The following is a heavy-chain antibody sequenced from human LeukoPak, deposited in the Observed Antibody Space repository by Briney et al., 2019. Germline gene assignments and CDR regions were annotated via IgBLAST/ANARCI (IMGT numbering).Heavy chain of an antibody. CDR1: GGSISSYY. J-gene: IGHJ5*02. Sequence: PSETLSLTCTVSGGSISSYYWSWVRQPAGKGLEWIGRIYTVGRTNYNPYIKSRVTMSVDTYKNQLSLRLTSVTAADTAVYYCGRGEYQLPLNWFDPWGQGTLVTVSS. D-gene: IGHD2-2*01. CDR2: IYTVGRT. CDR3: GRGEYQLPLNWFDP. V-gene: IGHV4-4*07.